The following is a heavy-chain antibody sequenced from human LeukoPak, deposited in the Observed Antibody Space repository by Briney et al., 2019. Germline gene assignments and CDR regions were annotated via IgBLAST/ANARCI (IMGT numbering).Heavy chain of an antibody. Sequence: GRSLRLSCAASGFTFSSYAMHWVRQAPGKWLEWVAVISYDGSNKYYADSVKGRFTISRDNSKNTLYLQMNSLRAEDTAVYYCARESLEWLLSADYWGQGTLVTVSS. J-gene: IGHJ4*02. D-gene: IGHD3-3*01. CDR2: ISYDGSNK. CDR3: ARESLEWLLSADY. V-gene: IGHV3-30-3*01. CDR1: GFTFSSYA.